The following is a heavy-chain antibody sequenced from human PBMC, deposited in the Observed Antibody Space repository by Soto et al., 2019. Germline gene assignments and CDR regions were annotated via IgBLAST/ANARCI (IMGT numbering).Heavy chain of an antibody. D-gene: IGHD6-13*01. J-gene: IGHJ4*02. CDR2: IWYDGSNK. CDR1: GFTFSSYG. CDR3: ARDRIPQLVTGFFAY. Sequence: LRLSCAASGFTFSSYGMHWVRQAPGKGLEWVAVIWYDGSNKYYADSVKGRFTISRDNSKNTLYLQMNSLRAEDTAVYYCARDRIPQLVTGFFAYWGQGTLVTVSS. V-gene: IGHV3-33*01.